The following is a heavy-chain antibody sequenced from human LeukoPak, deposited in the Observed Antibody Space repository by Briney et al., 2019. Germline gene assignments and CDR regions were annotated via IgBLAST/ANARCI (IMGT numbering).Heavy chain of an antibody. J-gene: IGHJ6*02. CDR2: IGVAGDT. CDR1: GFTLSSYG. Sequence: GGSLRLSCAASGFTLSSYGMHGVGKVTGKGLEWVSAIGVAGDTYYPGSVKGRFIITRENAKNSLYLQMNSLRVEDTAVYYCARDRHGMAVWGQGTTVVVSS. CDR3: ARDRHGMAV. V-gene: IGHV3-13*01.